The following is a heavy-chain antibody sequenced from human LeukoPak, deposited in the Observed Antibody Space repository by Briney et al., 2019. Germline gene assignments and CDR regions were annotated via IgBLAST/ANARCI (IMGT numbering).Heavy chain of an antibody. CDR2: IYYSGST. J-gene: IGHJ3*02. Sequence: PSETLSLTCTVSGGSVSIGSYYWSWIRQPPGKGLEWIGYIYYSGSTNYNPSLKSRVTISVDTSKNQFSLKLSSVTAADTAVYYCATGYSPYAFDIWGQGTMVTVSS. CDR3: ATGYSPYAFDI. D-gene: IGHD6-13*01. CDR1: GGSVSIGSYY. V-gene: IGHV4-61*01.